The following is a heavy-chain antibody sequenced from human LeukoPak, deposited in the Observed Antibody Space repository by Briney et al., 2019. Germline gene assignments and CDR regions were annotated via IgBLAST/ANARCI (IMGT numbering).Heavy chain of an antibody. CDR1: GYTFTSYG. V-gene: IGHV1-18*01. CDR3: ARGGVVVVADDAFDI. J-gene: IGHJ3*02. CDR2: ISAYNGNT. Sequence: GASVKVSCKASGYTFTSYGISWGRQAPGQGLEWMGWISAYNGNTNYAQKLQGRVTMTTDTSTSRAYMELRSLGSDDTAVYYCARGGVVVVADDAFDIWGQGTMVTVSS. D-gene: IGHD2-15*01.